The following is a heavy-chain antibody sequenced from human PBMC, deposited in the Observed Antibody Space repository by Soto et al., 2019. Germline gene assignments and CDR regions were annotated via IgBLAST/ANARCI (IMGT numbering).Heavy chain of an antibody. CDR2: IKQDGSEK. CDR1: GFTFSSYL. J-gene: IGHJ2*01. CDR3: ARVRSGWDQRRHYWYFDL. Sequence: GGSLRLSCAASGFTFSSYLMSWVRQSPGKGLEWVANIKQDGSEKYYVDSVKGRFTISRDNAKNSLYLQMNSLRAEDTAVYYCARVRSGWDQRRHYWYFDLWGRGTLVTVSS. V-gene: IGHV3-7*01. D-gene: IGHD6-19*01.